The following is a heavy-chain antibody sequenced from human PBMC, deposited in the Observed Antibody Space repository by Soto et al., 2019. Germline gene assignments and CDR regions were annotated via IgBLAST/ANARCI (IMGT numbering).Heavy chain of an antibody. CDR2: ISSSSSYI. CDR1: GFTFSSYS. D-gene: IGHD4-4*01. CDR3: ARGLHSNYDYYYYYGMDV. Sequence: EVQLVESGGGLVKPGGSLRLSCAASGFTFSSYSMNWVRQAPGKGLEWVSSISSSSSYIYYADSVKGRFTISRDNAKNSLYLQMNSLRAEDTAVYYCARGLHSNYDYYYYYGMDVWGQGTTVTVSS. V-gene: IGHV3-21*01. J-gene: IGHJ6*02.